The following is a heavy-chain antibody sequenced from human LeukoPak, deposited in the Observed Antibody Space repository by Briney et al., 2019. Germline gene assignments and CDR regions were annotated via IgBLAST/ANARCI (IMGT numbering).Heavy chain of an antibody. CDR3: AHRDAYCSSTSCYAYPFDY. V-gene: IGHV2-5*02. CDR2: IYWDDDK. CDR1: GFSLSTSGVG. Sequence: SGPTLVKPTQTLTLTCTFSGFSLSTSGVGVGWIRQPPGKALEWLALIYWDDDKRYSPSLKSRLTITKDTSKNQVVLTMTNMDPVDTATYYCAHRDAYCSSTSCYAYPFDYWGQGTLVTVSS. J-gene: IGHJ4*02. D-gene: IGHD2-2*01.